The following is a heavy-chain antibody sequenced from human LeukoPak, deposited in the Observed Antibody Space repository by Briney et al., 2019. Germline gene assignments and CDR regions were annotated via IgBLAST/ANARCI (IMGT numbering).Heavy chain of an antibody. D-gene: IGHD6-13*01. CDR3: LYSSSYDAFDI. J-gene: IGHJ3*02. CDR1: GGSFSGYY. CDR2: INHSGST. V-gene: IGHV4-34*01. Sequence: PSETLSLTCAVYGGSFSGYYWSWIRQPPGKGLEWIGEINHSGSTNYNPSLKSRVTISVDTSKNQFSLKLSSVTAADTAVYYCLYSSSYDAFDIWGQGTMVTVSS.